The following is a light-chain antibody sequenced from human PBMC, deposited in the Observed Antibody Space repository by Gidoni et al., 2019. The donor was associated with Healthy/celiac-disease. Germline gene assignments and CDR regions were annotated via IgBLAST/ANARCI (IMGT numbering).Light chain of an antibody. CDR3: QQFNNYRCS. Sequence: AXQLTQPPSSLSASVGDRVTIPCRASQGISSVLAWYQQKPGKDPKLLIYDASSLESGVPSRFSGSGSGTDFTLTSSSLQPEDCATYYCQQFNNYRCSFGQGTKLEIK. V-gene: IGKV1D-13*01. CDR1: QGISSV. CDR2: DAS. J-gene: IGKJ2*04.